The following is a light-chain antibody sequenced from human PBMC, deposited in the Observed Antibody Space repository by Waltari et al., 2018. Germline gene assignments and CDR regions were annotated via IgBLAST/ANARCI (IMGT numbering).Light chain of an antibody. CDR3: QQYYNTPFT. Sequence: DIVMTQSPDSLAVSLGERATIHCKSSQSDLYSSNNKNYLTWYQKKPGQPPKLLIYWASTRESGVPDRFSGSGSGTDFTLTISSLQAEDVAVYYCQQYYNTPFTFGPGTKVDVK. J-gene: IGKJ3*01. CDR2: WAS. CDR1: QSDLYSSNNKNY. V-gene: IGKV4-1*01.